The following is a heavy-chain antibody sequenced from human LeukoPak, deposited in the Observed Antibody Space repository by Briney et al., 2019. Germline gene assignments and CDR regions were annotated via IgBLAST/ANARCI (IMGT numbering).Heavy chain of an antibody. J-gene: IGHJ5*02. CDR3: ARGSSSSSPPEDWFDP. V-gene: IGHV1-69*06. CDR2: IIPMFETA. Sequence: SVTVSCKASGGTFNSYAISWVRQAPGQGLEWMGGIIPMFETANYAQKFQGRVTITADKSTSTAYMELSSLRSEDTAVYYCARGSSSSSPPEDWFDPWGQGTLVTVSS. D-gene: IGHD6-6*01. CDR1: GGTFNSYA.